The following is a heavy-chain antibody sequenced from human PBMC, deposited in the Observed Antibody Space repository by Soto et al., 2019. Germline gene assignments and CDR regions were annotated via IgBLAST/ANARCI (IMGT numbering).Heavy chain of an antibody. CDR2: INHSGST. V-gene: IGHV4-34*01. J-gene: IGHJ5*02. CDR3: ARARDIVVVPAAMGWFDP. Sequence: SETLSLTCAVYGGSFSGYYWSWIRQPPGKGLEWIGEINHSGSTNYNPSLKSRVTISVDTSKNQFYLKLSSVTAADTAVYYCARARDIVVVPAAMGWFDPWGQGTLVTVSS. D-gene: IGHD2-2*01. CDR1: GGSFSGYY.